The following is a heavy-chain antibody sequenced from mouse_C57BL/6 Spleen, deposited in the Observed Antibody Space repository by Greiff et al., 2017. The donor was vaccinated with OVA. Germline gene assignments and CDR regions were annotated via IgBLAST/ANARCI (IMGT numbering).Heavy chain of an antibody. J-gene: IGHJ3*01. CDR1: GFTFSSYA. V-gene: IGHV5-4*03. CDR3: ARGGDGWFAY. Sequence: EVMLVESGGGLVKPGGSLKLSCAASGFTFSSYAMSWVRQTPEKRLEWVATISDGGSYTYYPDNVKGRFTISRDNAKNNLYLQMSHLKSEDTAMYYCARGGDGWFAYWGQGTLVTVSA. CDR2: ISDGGSYT. D-gene: IGHD3-3*01.